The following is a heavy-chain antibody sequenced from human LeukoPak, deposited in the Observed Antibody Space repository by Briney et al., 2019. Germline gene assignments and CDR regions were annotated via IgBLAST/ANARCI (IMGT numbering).Heavy chain of an antibody. D-gene: IGHD6-13*01. CDR1: GGSVSSHY. J-gene: IGHJ4*02. Sequence: SETLSLTCTVSGGSVSSHYWSWIRQPPGRGLEWIGYIYYRGSTYYNPSLKSRVSISVDTSKNQFSLNLNSVTTEDTAVYYCASSSWYNHYDYWGQGTLVTVSS. CDR2: IYYRGST. V-gene: IGHV4-59*02. CDR3: ASSSWYNHYDY.